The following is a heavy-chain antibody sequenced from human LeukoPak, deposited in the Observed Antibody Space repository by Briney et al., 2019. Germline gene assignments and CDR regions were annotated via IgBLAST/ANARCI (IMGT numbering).Heavy chain of an antibody. V-gene: IGHV1-46*01. D-gene: IGHD4-17*01. Sequence: ASVKVSCKASGYTFTSNYIHWVRQAPGQGLEWMGMIYPRDGNTNYAQKLQGRVTMTTDTSTSTAYMELRSLRSDDTAVYYCARWFLGYGYDYWGQGTLVTVSS. CDR3: ARWFLGYGYDY. CDR1: GYTFTSNY. J-gene: IGHJ4*02. CDR2: IYPRDGNT.